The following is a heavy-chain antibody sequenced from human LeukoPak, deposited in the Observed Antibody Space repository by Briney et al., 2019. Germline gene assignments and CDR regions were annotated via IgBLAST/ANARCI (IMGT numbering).Heavy chain of an antibody. D-gene: IGHD2-15*01. J-gene: IGHJ4*02. CDR3: AKSAVVVAATYFDY. CDR1: GFTFGSSW. V-gene: IGHV3-23*01. Sequence: QSGGSLRLSCAASGFTFGSSWMLWVRQAPGKGLEWVSAISGSGGSTYYADSVKGRFTISRDNSKNTLYLQMNSLRAEDTAVYYCAKSAVVVAATYFDYWGQGTLVTVSS. CDR2: ISGSGGST.